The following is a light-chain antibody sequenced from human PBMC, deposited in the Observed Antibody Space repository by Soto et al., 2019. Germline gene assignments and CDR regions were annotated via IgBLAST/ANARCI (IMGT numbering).Light chain of an antibody. CDR2: TAS. Sequence: DIQLTQSPSTLSASVGDRVTITCRASQSISYWLAWYQQKAGKAPKLLIYTASNLNSGVPSRFRGSGSGSELKLSISSLQPDEFATYQRQQYDGSSALTGGGGTKVE. V-gene: IGKV1-5*03. CDR1: QSISYW. J-gene: IGKJ4*01. CDR3: QQYDGSSALT.